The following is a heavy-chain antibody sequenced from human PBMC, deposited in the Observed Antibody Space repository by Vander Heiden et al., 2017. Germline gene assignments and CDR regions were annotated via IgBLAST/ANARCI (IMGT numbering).Heavy chain of an antibody. V-gene: IGHV3-30*18. Sequence: QVQLAESGGGVVQPGKSLRPSCEASGFPFSRYGMHWVRQAPGKGLEWVAVISYEGSNENSADSVRGRFTISRDNSKNTLYLQMNSLRAEDTAVYFCAKEGAREGFAYYLDYWGQGTLVTVSS. CDR1: GFPFSRYG. CDR2: ISYEGSNE. J-gene: IGHJ4*02. D-gene: IGHD3-16*01. CDR3: AKEGAREGFAYYLDY.